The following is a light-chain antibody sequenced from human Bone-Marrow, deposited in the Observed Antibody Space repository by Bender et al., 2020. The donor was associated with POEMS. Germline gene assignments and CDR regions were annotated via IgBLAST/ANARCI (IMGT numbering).Light chain of an antibody. CDR3: QVWDGHSNRYD. CDR1: NIGSKT. J-gene: IGLJ1*01. CDR2: DVS. Sequence: SYVLTQPPSVSVAPGQTARITCGGNNIGSKTVHWYQQKPGQAPVLVVYDVSDRPSGIPERFSGSNSGNTATLTISRVEAGDEADYFCQVWDGHSNRYDFGPGTKLTVL. V-gene: IGLV3-21*02.